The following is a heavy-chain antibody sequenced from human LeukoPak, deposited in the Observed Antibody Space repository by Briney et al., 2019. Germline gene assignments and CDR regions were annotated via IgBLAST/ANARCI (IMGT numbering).Heavy chain of an antibody. CDR1: GFTFSSYW. V-gene: IGHV3-7*03. J-gene: IGHJ4*02. CDR2: IKQDGSEK. Sequence: PGGFLRLSCAASGFTFSSYWMSWVRQAPGKGLEWVANIKQDGSEKYYVDSVKGRFTISRDNAKNSLYLQMNSLRAEDTAVYYCARDDWNDGSGYFDYWGQGTLVTVSS. D-gene: IGHD1-1*01. CDR3: ARDDWNDGSGYFDY.